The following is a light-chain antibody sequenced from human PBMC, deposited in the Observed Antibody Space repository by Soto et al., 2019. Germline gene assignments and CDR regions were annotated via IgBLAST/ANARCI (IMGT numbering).Light chain of an antibody. CDR2: EVS. CDR3: SSFVSSKIFVV. J-gene: IGLJ2*01. V-gene: IGLV2-14*01. CDR1: SRDVGGYNY. Sequence: QSALTQPASVSGSPGQSITISCTGTSRDVGGYNYVSWHQQHPGKAPKVIITEVSNRPSGVSNRFSGSKSGNTGSLTISGLQAEDEADYYCSSFVSSKIFVVFGGGTKLTVL.